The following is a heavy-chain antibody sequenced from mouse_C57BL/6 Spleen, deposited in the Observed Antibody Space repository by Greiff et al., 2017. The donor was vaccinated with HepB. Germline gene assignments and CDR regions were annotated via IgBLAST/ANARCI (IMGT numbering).Heavy chain of an antibody. Sequence: QVQLKESGPGLVQPSQSLSITCTVSGFSLTSYGVHWVRQSPGKGLEWLGVIWSGGSTDYNAAFISRLSISKDNSKSQVFFKMNSLQADDTAIYYCASQSYYGSSYWYFDVWGTGTTVTVSS. D-gene: IGHD1-1*01. CDR3: ASQSYYGSSYWYFDV. CDR2: IWSGGST. J-gene: IGHJ1*03. V-gene: IGHV2-2*01. CDR1: GFSLTSYG.